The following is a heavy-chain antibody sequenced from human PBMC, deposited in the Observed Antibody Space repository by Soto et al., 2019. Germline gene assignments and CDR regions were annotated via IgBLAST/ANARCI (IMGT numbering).Heavy chain of an antibody. Sequence: QVQLQESGPGLVKPSETLSLTCTVSGGSVSSGSYYWSWIRLPPGKGLEWIGYIYYSGSTNYNPSLKSRVTIAVDTSKNQFSLKLSSVTAADTAVYYCARDMQWLEPWGQGTLVTVSS. CDR1: GGSVSSGSYY. CDR3: ARDMQWLEP. CDR2: IYYSGST. V-gene: IGHV4-61*01. D-gene: IGHD6-19*01. J-gene: IGHJ4*02.